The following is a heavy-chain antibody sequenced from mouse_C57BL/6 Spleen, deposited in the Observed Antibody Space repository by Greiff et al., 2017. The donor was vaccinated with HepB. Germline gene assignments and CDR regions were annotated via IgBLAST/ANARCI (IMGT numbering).Heavy chain of an antibody. V-gene: IGHV1-26*01. D-gene: IGHD2-4*01. CDR2: INPNNGGT. CDR1: GYTFTDYY. CDR3: ARCNYDYDVSYAMDY. Sequence: VQLQQSGPELVKPGASVKISCKASGYTFTDYYMNWVKQSHGKSLEWIGDINPNNGGTSYNQKFKGKATLTVDKSSSTAYMELRSLTSEDSAVYYCARCNYDYDVSYAMDYWGQGTSVTVSS. J-gene: IGHJ4*01.